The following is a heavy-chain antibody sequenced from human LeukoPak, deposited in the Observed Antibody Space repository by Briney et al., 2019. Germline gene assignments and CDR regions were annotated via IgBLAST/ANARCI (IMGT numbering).Heavy chain of an antibody. D-gene: IGHD3-10*01. V-gene: IGHV3-23*01. Sequence: PGGSLRLSCAASGFTFSSYAMSWVRQAPGKGLGWVSAISGSGGSTYYADSVKGRFTISRDNSKNTLYLQMNSLRAEDTAVYYCAKFYGSGSYSLDYWGQGTLVTVSS. J-gene: IGHJ4*02. CDR2: ISGSGGST. CDR1: GFTFSSYA. CDR3: AKFYGSGSYSLDY.